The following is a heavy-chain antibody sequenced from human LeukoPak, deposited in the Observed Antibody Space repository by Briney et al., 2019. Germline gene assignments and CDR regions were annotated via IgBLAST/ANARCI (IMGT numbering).Heavy chain of an antibody. V-gene: IGHV1-8*03. CDR1: GGTFSSYA. CDR3: ARTKKGIVYYFDY. D-gene: IGHD5/OR15-5a*01. CDR2: MNPNSGNT. Sequence: GASVKVSCKASGGTFSSYAISWVRQAPGQGLEWMGWMNPNSGNTGYAQKFQGRVTITRNTSISTAYMELSSLRSEDTAVYYCARTKKGIVYYFDYWGQGTLVTVSS. J-gene: IGHJ4*02.